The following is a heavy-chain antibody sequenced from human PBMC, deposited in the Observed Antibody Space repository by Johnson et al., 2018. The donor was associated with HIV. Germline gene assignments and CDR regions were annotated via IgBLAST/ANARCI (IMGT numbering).Heavy chain of an antibody. D-gene: IGHD6-19*01. J-gene: IGHJ3*02. CDR1: GFTFSTYG. CDR2: IRDDGSNK. V-gene: IGHV3-30*02. Sequence: VQLVESGGGVVQPGGSLRLSCAASGFTFSTYGMHWVRQAPGKGLEWVAFIRDDGSNKHYVDSVKGRFTISRDNSKNTLYLEINSLRGEDTAVYYCAKDGPYSSGIDAFDIWGQGTVVTVAS. CDR3: AKDGPYSSGIDAFDI.